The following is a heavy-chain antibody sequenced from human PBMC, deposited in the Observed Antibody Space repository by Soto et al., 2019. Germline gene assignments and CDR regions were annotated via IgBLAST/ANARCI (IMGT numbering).Heavy chain of an antibody. J-gene: IGHJ5*02. CDR2: IYHSGST. CDR3: ATKQWLQPGWFDP. V-gene: IGHV4-4*02. D-gene: IGHD6-19*01. Sequence: QVQLQESGPGLVKPSGTLSLTCAVSGGSISSSHWWSWVRQPPGKGLEWVGEIYHSGSTTYNPSLKSRVTISVDKSKNQFSLMLRSVTAADTAVYYCATKQWLQPGWFDPWGQGTLVTVSS. CDR1: GGSISSSHW.